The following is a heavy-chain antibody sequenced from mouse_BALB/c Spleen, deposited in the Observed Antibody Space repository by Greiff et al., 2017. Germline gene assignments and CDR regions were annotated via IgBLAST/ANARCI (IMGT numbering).Heavy chain of an antibody. CDR3: TRDDGYYDAMDY. CDR1: GYTFTDYE. J-gene: IGHJ4*01. D-gene: IGHD2-3*01. CDR2: IDPETGGT. V-gene: IGHV1-15*01. Sequence: QVQLQQSGAELVRPGASVTLSCKASGYTFTDYEMHWVKQTPVHGLEWIGAIDPETGGTAYNQKFKGKATLTADKSSSTAYIELRSLTSEDSAVYYCTRDDGYYDAMDYWGQGTSVTVSS.